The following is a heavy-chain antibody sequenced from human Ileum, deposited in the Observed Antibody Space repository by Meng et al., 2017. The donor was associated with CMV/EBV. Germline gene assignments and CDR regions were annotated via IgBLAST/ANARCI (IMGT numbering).Heavy chain of an antibody. CDR2: TRNKANSYTT. Sequence: SGFTFSDHYMDWVRQAPGKGLEWVGRTRNKANSYTTEYAASVKGRFTISRDDSKSSLYLQMNSLKTEDTAVYYCARVANKQLWHFDCWGQGTLVTVSS. J-gene: IGHJ4*02. CDR1: GFTFSDHY. D-gene: IGHD5-18*01. V-gene: IGHV3-72*01. CDR3: ARVANKQLWHFDC.